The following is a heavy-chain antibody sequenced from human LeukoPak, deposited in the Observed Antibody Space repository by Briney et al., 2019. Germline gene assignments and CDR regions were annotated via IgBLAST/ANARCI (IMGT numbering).Heavy chain of an antibody. J-gene: IGHJ4*02. Sequence: ASVKVSCKASGGTFSSYAISWVRQAPGQGLEWMGVIIPIFGTAHYAQKFQGRVTITADESTSTAYMELSSLRSEDTAVYYCASALPFGGGIAAAGTGDFDYWGQGTLVTVSS. CDR3: ASALPFGGGIAAAGTGDFDY. CDR2: IIPIFGTA. D-gene: IGHD6-13*01. V-gene: IGHV1-69*01. CDR1: GGTFSSYA.